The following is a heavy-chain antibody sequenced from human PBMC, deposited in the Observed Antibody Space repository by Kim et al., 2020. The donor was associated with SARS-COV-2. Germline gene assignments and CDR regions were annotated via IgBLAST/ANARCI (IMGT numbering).Heavy chain of an antibody. D-gene: IGHD2-21*02. Sequence: GGSLRLSCAASGFSFSTYEMSWVRQAPGKGLEWVSYISGSGGGIHYADSVKGRFTISRDNAKKSLFLQMNSLRAEDTAVYYCAREVTVTPDAFDIWGQGTLVTVSS. CDR1: GFSFSTYE. CDR3: AREVTVTPDAFDI. J-gene: IGHJ3*02. V-gene: IGHV3-48*03. CDR2: ISGSGGGI.